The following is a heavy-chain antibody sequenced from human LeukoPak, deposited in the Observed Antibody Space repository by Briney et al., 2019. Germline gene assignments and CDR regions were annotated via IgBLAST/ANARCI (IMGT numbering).Heavy chain of an antibody. CDR2: ISYDGSNE. V-gene: IGHV3-30*04. Sequence: GGSLRLSCAASGFTFSSYVMHWVRQAPGKGLEWVAIISYDGSNEYYADSVKGRFTISRDNSKNTLYLQMNSLRAADTAVYYCARAGTYSSGWYGYYYYYMDVWGKGTTVTIPS. CDR1: GFTFSSYV. J-gene: IGHJ6*03. D-gene: IGHD6-19*01. CDR3: ARAGTYSSGWYGYYYYYMDV.